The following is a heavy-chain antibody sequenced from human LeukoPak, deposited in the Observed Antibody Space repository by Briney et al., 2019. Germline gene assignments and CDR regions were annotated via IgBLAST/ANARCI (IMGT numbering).Heavy chain of an antibody. J-gene: IGHJ4*02. CDR2: ISSSSNYI. CDR3: ARNFHRRLYDSSGYYPY. D-gene: IGHD3-22*01. Sequence: GGSLRLSCAASGFTFSSYSMNWVRQAPGKGLEWVSSISSSSNYIYYADSVKGRFTTSRDNAKNSLYLQMNSLRAEDTAVYHCARNFHRRLYDSSGYYPYWGQGTPVTVSS. CDR1: GFTFSSYS. V-gene: IGHV3-21*01.